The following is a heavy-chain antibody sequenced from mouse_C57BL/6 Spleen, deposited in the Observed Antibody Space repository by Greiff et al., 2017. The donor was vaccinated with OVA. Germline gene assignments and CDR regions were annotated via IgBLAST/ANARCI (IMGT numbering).Heavy chain of an antibody. CDR1: GFTFSSYA. CDR3: AREDYGYDGYFDY. D-gene: IGHD2-2*01. Sequence: EVMLVESGGGLVKPGGSLKLSCAASGFTFSSYAMSWVRQTPGKRLEWVATISDGGSYTYYPDNVKGRFTISRDNAKNNLYLQMSHLKSEDTAMYYCAREDYGYDGYFDYWGQGTTLTVSS. V-gene: IGHV5-4*01. J-gene: IGHJ2*01. CDR2: ISDGGSYT.